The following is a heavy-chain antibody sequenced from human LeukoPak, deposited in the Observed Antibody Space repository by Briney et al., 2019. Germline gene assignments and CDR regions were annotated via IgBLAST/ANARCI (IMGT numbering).Heavy chain of an antibody. CDR2: ISNSSSYI. CDR1: GFTFSNYV. V-gene: IGHV3-21*01. D-gene: IGHD3-22*01. J-gene: IGHJ3*02. Sequence: GGSLRLSCAASGFTFSNYVLSWVRQAPGKGLEWVSSISNSSSYIYYVDSVKGRFTISRDNAKNSLYLQMNSLRAEDTAVYYCARDLVPYYYDSSGYYSDAFDIWGQGTMVTVSS. CDR3: ARDLVPYYYDSSGYYSDAFDI.